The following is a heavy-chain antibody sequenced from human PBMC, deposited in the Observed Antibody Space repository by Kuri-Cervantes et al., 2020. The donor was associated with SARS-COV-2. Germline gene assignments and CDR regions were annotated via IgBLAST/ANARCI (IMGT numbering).Heavy chain of an antibody. V-gene: IGHV4-34*01. CDR1: GGSFSGYY. D-gene: IGHD3-3*01. CDR2: INHSGST. Sequence: GSLRLSCAVYGGSFSGYYWSWIRQPPGKGLEWIGEINHSGSTNYNPSLKSRVTISVDRSKNQFSLKLSSVTAADTAVYYCARARPDFWSGYYPAYFDYCGQGTRGTVSA. CDR3: ARARPDFWSGYYPAYFDY. J-gene: IGHJ4*02.